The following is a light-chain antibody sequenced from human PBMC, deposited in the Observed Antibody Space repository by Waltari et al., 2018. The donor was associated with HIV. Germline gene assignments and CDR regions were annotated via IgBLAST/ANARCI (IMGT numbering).Light chain of an antibody. CDR3: QQSYNKPRT. Sequence: DVQLTQSPPSLTASVGDRVTITCRASQNIGSYLNWYQLRPGQAPNVLIYVSINLQTRGPSRFSGRGSGTEFTLTITDLQPEDFVFYFCQQSYNKPRTFGQGT. J-gene: IGKJ1*01. CDR1: QNIGSY. CDR2: VSI. V-gene: IGKV1-39*01.